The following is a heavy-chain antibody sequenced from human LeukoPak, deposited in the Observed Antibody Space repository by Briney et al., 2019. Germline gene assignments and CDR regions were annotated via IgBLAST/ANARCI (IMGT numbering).Heavy chain of an antibody. D-gene: IGHD6-19*01. Sequence: GGSLRLPCAASGFTFDDYAMHWVRQAPGRGLEGVSGIIWNSGSIGYADSVKGRFTISRDNAKNSLYLQMNSLRAEDTALYYCAKDPSERGVAVAGTYNWFDPWGQGTLVTVSS. CDR2: IIWNSGSI. J-gene: IGHJ5*02. CDR3: AKDPSERGVAVAGTYNWFDP. V-gene: IGHV3-9*01. CDR1: GFTFDDYA.